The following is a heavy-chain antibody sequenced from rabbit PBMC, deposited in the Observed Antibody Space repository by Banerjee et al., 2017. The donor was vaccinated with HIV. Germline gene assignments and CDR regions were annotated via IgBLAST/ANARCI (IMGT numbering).Heavy chain of an antibody. CDR2: IDVVNVVGA. D-gene: IGHD7-1*01. Sequence: QEQLVESGGGLVQPEGSLTLTCTASGFDFNNSYDMCWVRQAPGKGLEWIACIDVVNVVGAWYATWVKGRSTISKTSSTTVTLQMTSLTAADTATYFCARDAGYSGDDITFRLWGQGTLVTVS. J-gene: IGHJ3*01. V-gene: IGHV1S45*01. CDR3: ARDAGYSGDDITFRL. CDR1: GFDFNNSYD.